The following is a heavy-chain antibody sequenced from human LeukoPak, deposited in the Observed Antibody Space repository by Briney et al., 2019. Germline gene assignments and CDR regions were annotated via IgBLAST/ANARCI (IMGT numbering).Heavy chain of an antibody. D-gene: IGHD2-15*01. CDR2: IYYTGNT. J-gene: IGHJ4*02. CDR1: GDSITNYF. Sequence: SETLSLTCTASGDSITNYFWSWIRQPPGKGLEWIGYIYYTGNTNYKPSLKSRVTMSVDTSTNQFSLRLRSVTAADTAVYYCARGRVAYSAYYFDYWGRGTLVTVSS. CDR3: ARGRVAYSAYYFDY. V-gene: IGHV4-59*01.